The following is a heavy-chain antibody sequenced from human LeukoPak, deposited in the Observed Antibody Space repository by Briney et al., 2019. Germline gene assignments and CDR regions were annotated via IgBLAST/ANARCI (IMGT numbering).Heavy chain of an antibody. CDR3: ARDYCSSTSCYLYNWFDP. D-gene: IGHD2-2*01. CDR1: GGSISNYY. Sequence: SETLSLTCTVSGGSISNYYWSWIRQPPGKGLEWIGYIYYSGSTNYNPSLKSRVTISVDTSKNQFSLKLSSVTAADTAVHYCARDYCSSTSCYLYNWFDPWGQGTLVTVSS. J-gene: IGHJ5*02. CDR2: IYYSGST. V-gene: IGHV4-59*12.